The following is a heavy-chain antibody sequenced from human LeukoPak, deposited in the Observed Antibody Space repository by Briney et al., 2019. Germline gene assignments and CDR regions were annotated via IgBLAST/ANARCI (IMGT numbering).Heavy chain of an antibody. CDR3: APSGRGGPYYFDY. V-gene: IGHV1-2*02. J-gene: IGHJ4*02. CDR1: GYTFTGYY. CDR2: INPNSGGT. D-gene: IGHD3-10*01. Sequence: ASVKVSCKASGYTFTGYYMHWVRQAPGQGLEWMGWINPNSGGTDYAQKFQGRVTMTRDTSISTAYMELSRLRSDDTAVYYCAPSGRGGPYYFDYWGQGTLVTVSS.